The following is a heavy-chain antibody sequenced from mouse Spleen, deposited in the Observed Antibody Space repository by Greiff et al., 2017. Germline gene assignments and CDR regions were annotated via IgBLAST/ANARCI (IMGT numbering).Heavy chain of an antibody. J-gene: IGHJ3*01. CDR2: ISGGGSYT. D-gene: IGHD1-1*01. CDR1: GFTFSSYG. V-gene: IGHV5-9-2*01. Sequence: EVQGVESGGGLVKPGGSLKLSCAASGFTFSSYGMSWVRQTPEKRLEWVATISGGGSYTYYPDSVKGRFTISRDNAKNNLYLQMSSLRSEDTALYYCARNYGGLDFYWGQGTLVTVSA. CDR3: ARNYGGLDFY.